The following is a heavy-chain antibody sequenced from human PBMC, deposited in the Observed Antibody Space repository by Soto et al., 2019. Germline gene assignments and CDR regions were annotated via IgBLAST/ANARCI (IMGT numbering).Heavy chain of an antibody. V-gene: IGHV1-2*02. J-gene: IGHJ6*02. CDR2: INPNSGGT. D-gene: IGHD1-20*01. CDR1: GYTFTGYY. Sequence: ASVKVSCKASGYTFTGYYMHWVRQAPGQGLEWMGWINPNSGGTNYAQKFQGRVTMTRDTSISTAYMELSRLRSDDTAVYYCASLGINWNDNYYYGMDVWGQGTTVTVAS. CDR3: ASLGINWNDNYYYGMDV.